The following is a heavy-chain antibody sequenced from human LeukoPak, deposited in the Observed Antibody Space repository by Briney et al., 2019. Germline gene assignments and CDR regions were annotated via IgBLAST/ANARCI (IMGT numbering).Heavy chain of an antibody. CDR2: IFGGDGS. V-gene: IGHV3-53*05. CDR3: ARDSGVDGDY. J-gene: IGHJ4*02. D-gene: IGHD2-2*01. CDR1: GFTVSSNY. Sequence: GGSLRLSCAASGFTVSSNYMSWVRRAPGKGLEWVSVIFGGDGSYYADSVRGRFTISRDNSKNTLYLQINSLRAEDTAVYYCARDSGVDGDYWGQGTLVTVSS.